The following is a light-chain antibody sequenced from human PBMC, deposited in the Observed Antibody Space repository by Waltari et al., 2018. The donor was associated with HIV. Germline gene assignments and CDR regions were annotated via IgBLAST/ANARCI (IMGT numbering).Light chain of an antibody. CDR2: SAS. V-gene: IGKV3-20*01. CDR1: QSVGSSY. CDR3: QQYGNSRGT. Sequence: EIVLTQSSGTLSLSPGQRATLSCRASQSVGSSYLAWYQQKPGQTPRLLISSASSRATGIPDRFSGSESGTDFTLTISRLEPEDSAVYYCQQYGNSRGTFGGGTKVEVK. J-gene: IGKJ4*01.